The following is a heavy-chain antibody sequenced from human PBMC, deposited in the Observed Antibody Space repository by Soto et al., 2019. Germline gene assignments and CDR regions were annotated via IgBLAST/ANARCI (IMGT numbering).Heavy chain of an antibody. D-gene: IGHD3-3*01. Sequence: LRLSCAASGFTFSSYAMSWVRQAPGKGLEWVSAISGSGGSTYYADSVKGRFTISRDNSKNTLYLQMNSLRAEDTAVYYCAKDMSTIFGVVITATFDYWGQGTLVTVSS. CDR2: ISGSGGST. CDR3: AKDMSTIFGVVITATFDY. V-gene: IGHV3-23*01. CDR1: GFTFSSYA. J-gene: IGHJ4*02.